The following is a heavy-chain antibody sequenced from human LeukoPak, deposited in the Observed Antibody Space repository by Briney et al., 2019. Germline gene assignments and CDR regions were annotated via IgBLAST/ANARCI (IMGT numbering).Heavy chain of an antibody. D-gene: IGHD5-24*01. CDR2: ISGSGGST. CDR3: AKDRQMATIRHIDY. CDR1: GGTFSSYA. V-gene: IGHV3-23*01. J-gene: IGHJ4*02. Sequence: SCKASGGTFSSYAMSWVRQAPGKGLEWVSAISGSGGSTYYADSVKGRFTISRDNSKNTLYLQMNSLRAEDTAVYYCAKDRQMATIRHIDYWGQGTLVTVSS.